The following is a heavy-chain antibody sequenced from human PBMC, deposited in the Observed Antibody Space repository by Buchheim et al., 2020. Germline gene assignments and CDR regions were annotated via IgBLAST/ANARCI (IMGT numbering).Heavy chain of an antibody. CDR2: ISSSSGSTI. Sequence: EVQLVESGGGLVQPGGSLRLSCAASGFTFRIYSMSWVRQAPGKGLEWVSYISSSSGSTIYYADSVKGRFTISRDNAKNPLFLQMNSLRADDTAVYYCATYSDSIPYWGQGTL. D-gene: IGHD4-11*01. CDR1: GFTFRIYS. CDR3: ATYSDSIPY. V-gene: IGHV3-48*04. J-gene: IGHJ4*02.